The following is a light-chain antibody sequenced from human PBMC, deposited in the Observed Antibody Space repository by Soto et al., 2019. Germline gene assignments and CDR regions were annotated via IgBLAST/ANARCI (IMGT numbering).Light chain of an antibody. Sequence: QSALTQPASVSGSPGQSITISCTGTSSDVCGYNYVSWYQQHPCKAPKLIISEVSNRPSGVSTRFSGSKSGNTSSLTISGLQAEDEADYYCTSYTSTISHVLFGGGTQLTVL. J-gene: IGLJ7*01. V-gene: IGLV2-14*03. CDR2: EVS. CDR3: TSYTSTISHVL. CDR1: SSDVCGYNY.